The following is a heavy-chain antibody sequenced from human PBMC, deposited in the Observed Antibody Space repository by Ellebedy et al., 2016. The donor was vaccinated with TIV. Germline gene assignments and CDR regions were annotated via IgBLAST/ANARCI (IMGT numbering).Heavy chain of an antibody. D-gene: IGHD6-19*01. J-gene: IGHJ6*02. Sequence: GESLKISCAASGFTFSTYGMHWVRQAPGKGLEWVAAISYDASRKTYADSMKGRFTISRDNSRATLYLQINGLRAEDTAVYYCAKDGSGWSPYYGIDVWGQGTTVTVSS. CDR1: GFTFSTYG. V-gene: IGHV3-30*18. CDR2: ISYDASRK. CDR3: AKDGSGWSPYYGIDV.